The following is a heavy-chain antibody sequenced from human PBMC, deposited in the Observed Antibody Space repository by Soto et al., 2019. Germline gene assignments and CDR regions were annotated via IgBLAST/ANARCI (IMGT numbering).Heavy chain of an antibody. CDR1: GFTFSSYG. Sequence: QVQLVESGGGVVQPGRSLRLSCAASGFTFSSYGMHWVRQAPGKGLEWVAVIWYDGSNKYYADSVKGRFTISRDNSKNTLYLEMTSLRAEDTAVYYCARMECSGWGGPRNAFDIWGQGTMVTVSS. D-gene: IGHD6-19*01. J-gene: IGHJ3*02. V-gene: IGHV3-33*01. CDR2: IWYDGSNK. CDR3: ARMECSGWGGPRNAFDI.